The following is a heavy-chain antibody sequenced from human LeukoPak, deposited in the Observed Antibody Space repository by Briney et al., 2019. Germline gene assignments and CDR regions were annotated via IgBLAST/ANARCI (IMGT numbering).Heavy chain of an antibody. CDR3: AKDGDYYDSSGYKFPLGY. CDR1: GFTFSSYA. CDR2: ISGSGGST. V-gene: IGHV3-23*01. J-gene: IGHJ4*02. D-gene: IGHD3-22*01. Sequence: GGSLRLSCAASGFTFSSYAMSWVRQAPGKGLDWVSAISGSGGSTYYADSVKGRFTISRDNSKNTLYLQMNSLRAEDTAVYYCAKDGDYYDSSGYKFPLGYWGQGTLVTVSS.